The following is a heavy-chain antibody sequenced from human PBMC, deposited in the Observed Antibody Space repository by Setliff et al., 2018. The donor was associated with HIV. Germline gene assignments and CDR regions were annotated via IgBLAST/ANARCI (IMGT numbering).Heavy chain of an antibody. CDR1: GGSFSGYY. CDR3: ARQVGATKEGAYYFNY. V-gene: IGHV4-34*01. CDR2: INHSGST. D-gene: IGHD1-26*01. Sequence: SETLPLTCAVYGGSFSGYYWSWIRQPPGKGLEWIGEINHSGSTNYNPSLKSRVTISVDTSKNQFSLKLDSVTAADTALYYCARQVGATKEGAYYFNYWGQGTLVTVSS. J-gene: IGHJ4*02.